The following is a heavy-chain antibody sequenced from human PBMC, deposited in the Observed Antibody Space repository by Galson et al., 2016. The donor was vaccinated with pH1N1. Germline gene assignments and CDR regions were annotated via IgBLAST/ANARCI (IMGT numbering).Heavy chain of an antibody. D-gene: IGHD4-11*01. CDR1: GGTFNNYP. CDR2: IIPIFGTA. Sequence: SVKVSCKASGGTFNNYPISWLRQAPGHGLEWMGRIIPIFGTANYAQKFQGRVTITADKSTSTAYRELSSLRSEDTAVYYCARGQASVSTSYYYGMDVWGQGTTVTVSS. J-gene: IGHJ6*02. CDR3: ARGQASVSTSYYYGMDV. V-gene: IGHV1-69*06.